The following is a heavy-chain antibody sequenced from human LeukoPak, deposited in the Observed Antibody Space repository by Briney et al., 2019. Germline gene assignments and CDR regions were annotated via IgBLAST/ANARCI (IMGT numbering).Heavy chain of an antibody. CDR3: ARQGGDTYYYDSSGYLDNWFDP. J-gene: IGHJ5*02. D-gene: IGHD3-22*01. Sequence: GSSVKVSCKASGGTFSSYAISWVRQAPGQGLEWMGGIIPIFGTANYAQKFQGRVTTTTDESTSTAYMELSSLRSEDTAVYYCARQGGDTYYYDSSGYLDNWFDPWGQGTLVTVSS. CDR1: GGTFSSYA. V-gene: IGHV1-69*05. CDR2: IIPIFGTA.